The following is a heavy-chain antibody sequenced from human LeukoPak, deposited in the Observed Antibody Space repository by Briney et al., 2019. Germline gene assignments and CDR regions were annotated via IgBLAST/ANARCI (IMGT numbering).Heavy chain of an antibody. CDR3: AGLNRWLAPFDY. J-gene: IGHJ4*02. CDR1: GGSFSGYY. D-gene: IGHD6-19*01. Sequence: SETLSLTCAVYGGSFSGYYWSWIRQPPGKGLEWIGEINHSGSTNYNPSLKSRVTISVDTSKNQFSLKLSSVTAADTAVYYCAGLNRWLAPFDYWGQGTLVTVSS. V-gene: IGHV4-34*01. CDR2: INHSGST.